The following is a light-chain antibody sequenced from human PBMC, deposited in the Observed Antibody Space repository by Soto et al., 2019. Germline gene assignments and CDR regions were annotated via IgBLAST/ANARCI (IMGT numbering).Light chain of an antibody. CDR3: QQRSKWPRFT. CDR1: QSVSSY. Sequence: EIVLTQSPATLSLSPGERATLSCRASQSVSSYLAWYQQKPGQAPRLLIYDASNRATVIPARFSGGGSGTDFTLTISSLEPEDFAMYYCQQRSKWPRFTFGQGTKLEIK. J-gene: IGKJ2*01. V-gene: IGKV3-11*01. CDR2: DAS.